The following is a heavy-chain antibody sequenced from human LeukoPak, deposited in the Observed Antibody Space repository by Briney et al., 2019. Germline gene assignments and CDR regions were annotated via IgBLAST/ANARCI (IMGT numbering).Heavy chain of an antibody. D-gene: IGHD3-3*01. Sequence: GGSLRLSCAASGFTFSSYAMSWVRQAPGKGLEWVSSISGGGTGSYYADSVKGRFTISRDNSKNTLYLQMNSLRVEDTALYYCADLSIFGVATNDYWGQGTLVTVSS. CDR1: GFTFSSYA. V-gene: IGHV3-23*01. J-gene: IGHJ4*02. CDR2: ISGGGTGS. CDR3: ADLSIFGVATNDY.